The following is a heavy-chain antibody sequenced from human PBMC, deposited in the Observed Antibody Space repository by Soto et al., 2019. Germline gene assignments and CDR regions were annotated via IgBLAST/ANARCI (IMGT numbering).Heavy chain of an antibody. J-gene: IGHJ4*02. CDR2: ISAYNGDR. CDR3: ARDRDVLVDY. CDR1: GYTFSSYG. V-gene: IGHV1-18*01. Sequence: QVQLVQSGTEVKKPGTSVRVSCKASGYTFSSYGITWARQAPGQGLEWLGWISAYNGDRNIAQRFQGRISLTTDASTSTAYMELQSLTSDDTATYYCARDRDVLVDYWGEGALVTGSS.